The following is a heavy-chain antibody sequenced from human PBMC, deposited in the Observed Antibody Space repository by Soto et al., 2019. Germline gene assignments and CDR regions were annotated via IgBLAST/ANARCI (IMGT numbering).Heavy chain of an antibody. J-gene: IGHJ6*02. Sequence: ELQLLESGGGLIQPWGSLRLSCAASGFTFSSYAMTWVRQAPGTVLEWVSAVSGRDGNTYYEDSVKGRFTVSRDSSKDTLSLQMNSLRAEDTAVYFCAKGHGPGNYGMDVWGPGTTVTVSS. CDR1: GFTFSSYA. CDR2: VSGRDGNT. CDR3: AKGHGPGNYGMDV. V-gene: IGHV3-23*01.